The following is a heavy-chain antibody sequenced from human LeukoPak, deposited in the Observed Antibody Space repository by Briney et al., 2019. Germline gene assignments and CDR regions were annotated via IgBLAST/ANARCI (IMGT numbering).Heavy chain of an antibody. CDR3: ATIKRGSIFGYFDF. CDR1: GGSISSHY. CDR2: LFDSVNT. D-gene: IGHD5-18*01. Sequence: TSETLSLTCTVSGGSISSHYWSWIRQPPGKGLEWIAYLFDSVNTKDNPSLQSRLTLSADTSKNQFSLRLSSATAADTAVYYCATIKRGSIFGYFDFWGQGIKVTVSS. V-gene: IGHV4-59*11. J-gene: IGHJ4*02.